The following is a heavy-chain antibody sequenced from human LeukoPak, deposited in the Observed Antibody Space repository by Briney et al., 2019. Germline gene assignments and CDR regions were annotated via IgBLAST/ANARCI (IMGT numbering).Heavy chain of an antibody. V-gene: IGHV4-59*01. D-gene: IGHD3-22*01. CDR1: GGSINYYY. CDR2: IYSSGST. Sequence: SETPSLTCTVSGGSINYYYWSWIRQPPGKGLEYIGYIYSSGSTNYNPSLKSRVTMSVDTSKNQFSLKLSSVTAADTAVYYCARDSRYSDTSGYYYSHYYMDVWGKGTTVTVSS. CDR3: ARDSRYSDTSGYYYSHYYMDV. J-gene: IGHJ6*03.